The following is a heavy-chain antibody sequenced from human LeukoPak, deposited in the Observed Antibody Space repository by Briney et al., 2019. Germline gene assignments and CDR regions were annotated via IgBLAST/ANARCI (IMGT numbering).Heavy chain of an antibody. J-gene: IGHJ6*03. D-gene: IGHD2-15*01. CDR2: IHYSGST. Sequence: WVRQAPGKGLEWIGSIHYSGSTNYNPSLKSRVTISVDTSKNQFSLKLSSVTAADTAVYYCARGYCSGGSCYSYYYYNYMDVWGKGTTVTVSS. CDR3: ARGYCSGGSCYSYYYYNYMDV. V-gene: IGHV4-39*07.